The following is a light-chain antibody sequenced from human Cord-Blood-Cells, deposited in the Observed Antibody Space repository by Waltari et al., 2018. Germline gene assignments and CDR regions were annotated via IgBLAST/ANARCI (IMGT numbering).Light chain of an antibody. CDR3: SSYTSSSTWV. Sequence: QSALTQPASVSGSPGQSLTISSTGPSSDVGGYNYVSWYQQHPGKAPKLMIYDVSNRPSGVSNRFSGSKSGNTASLTISGLQAEDEADYYCSSYTSSSTWVFGGGTKLTVL. CDR2: DVS. J-gene: IGLJ3*02. V-gene: IGLV2-14*03. CDR1: SSDVGGYNY.